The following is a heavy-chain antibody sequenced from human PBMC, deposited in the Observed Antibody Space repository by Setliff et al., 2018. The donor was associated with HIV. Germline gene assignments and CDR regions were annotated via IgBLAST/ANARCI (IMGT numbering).Heavy chain of an antibody. CDR3: ARELGSFPYYMDV. CDR1: GASLRDFY. V-gene: IGHV4-34*01. CDR2: IHHSRRT. J-gene: IGHJ6*03. D-gene: IGHD3-10*01. Sequence: ESLSLTCTVYGASLRDFYWSWIRQSPEKGLEWIGEIHHSRRTNYSPSLKSRVAISLDTSKNQFSLKLSSVTAADTAIYYCARELGSFPYYMDVWGKGTTVTVSS.